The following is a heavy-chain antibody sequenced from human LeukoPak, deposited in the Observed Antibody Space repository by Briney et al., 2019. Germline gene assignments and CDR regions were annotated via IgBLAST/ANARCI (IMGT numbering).Heavy chain of an antibody. Sequence: GGSLRLSCAASGFTFSSYAMHWVRQAPGKGLEWVAVISYDGSNKYYADSVKGRFTISRDNSKNTLYLQMNSLRAEDTAVYYCASGYSYGYNGYWGQGTLVTVSS. J-gene: IGHJ4*02. V-gene: IGHV3-30*01. CDR1: GFTFSSYA. D-gene: IGHD5-18*01. CDR3: ASGYSYGYNGY. CDR2: ISYDGSNK.